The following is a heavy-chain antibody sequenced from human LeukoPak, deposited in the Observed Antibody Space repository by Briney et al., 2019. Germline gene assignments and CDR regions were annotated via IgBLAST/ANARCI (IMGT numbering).Heavy chain of an antibody. CDR2: IYPGDSDT. CDR1: GYSFISYW. CDR3: ATSTYYYDSSGYFDY. Sequence: GESLKISCKGSGYSFISYWIGWVRQMPGKGLEWMGIIYPGDSDTRYSPSFQGQVTISADKSISTAYLQWSSLKASDTAMYYCATSTYYYDSSGYFDYWGQGTLVTVSS. J-gene: IGHJ4*02. V-gene: IGHV5-51*01. D-gene: IGHD3-22*01.